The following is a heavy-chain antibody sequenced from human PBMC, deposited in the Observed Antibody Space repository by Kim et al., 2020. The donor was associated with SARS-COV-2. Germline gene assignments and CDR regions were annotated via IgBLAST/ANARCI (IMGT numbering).Heavy chain of an antibody. CDR3: ARDVDSQTGVDYYYGMDV. V-gene: IGHV3-21*01. Sequence: GGSLRLSCAASGFTFSSYSMNWVRQAPGKGLEWVSSISSSSSYIYYADSVKGRFTISRDNAKNSLYLQMNSLRAEDTAVYYCARDVDSQTGVDYYYGMDVWGQGTTVTVPS. CDR2: ISSSSSYI. D-gene: IGHD3-22*01. J-gene: IGHJ6*02. CDR1: GFTFSSYS.